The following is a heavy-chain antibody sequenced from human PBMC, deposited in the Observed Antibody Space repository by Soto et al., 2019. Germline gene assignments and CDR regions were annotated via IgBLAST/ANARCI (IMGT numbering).Heavy chain of an antibody. CDR3: ARGGEMARSPWYFDL. J-gene: IGHJ2*01. Sequence: QVQLVQSGAEVKKPGSSVKVSCKASGGTFSSYAISWVRQAPGQGLEWMGGIIPIFVTANYAQKFQGRGTITADESTSTAYRELSSLRSEDTAVYYCARGGEMARSPWYFDLWGRGTLVTVSS. V-gene: IGHV1-69*01. D-gene: IGHD5-12*01. CDR1: GGTFSSYA. CDR2: IIPIFVTA.